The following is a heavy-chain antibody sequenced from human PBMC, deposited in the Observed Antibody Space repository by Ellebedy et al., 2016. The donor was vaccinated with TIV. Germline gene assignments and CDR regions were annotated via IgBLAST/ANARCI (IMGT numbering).Heavy chain of an antibody. Sequence: MPSETLSLTCNVSGGSMSGYYWTWIRQPPGKGLEWIGSMHSSGNTSHNPSLKSRVTISLDTSKNQFFLKLNSVTAADTAVYYCARCSPSTVTETAWFDPWGQGTLVTVSS. CDR1: GGSMSGYY. CDR2: MHSSGNT. D-gene: IGHD4-17*01. CDR3: ARCSPSTVTETAWFDP. V-gene: IGHV4-59*01. J-gene: IGHJ5*02.